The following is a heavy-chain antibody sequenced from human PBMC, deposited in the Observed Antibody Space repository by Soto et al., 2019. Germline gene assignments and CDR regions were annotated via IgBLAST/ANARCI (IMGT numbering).Heavy chain of an antibody. Sequence: ERVAVISYDGSNKYYADSVEGRFTISRDNSKNTLYLQMNSLRAEDTAVYYCATPEYLRTRAAAGDANYFDYWGQGTLVTVSS. J-gene: IGHJ4*02. V-gene: IGHV3-30*03. CDR3: ATPEYLRTRAAAGDANYFDY. CDR2: ISYDGSNK. D-gene: IGHD6-13*01.